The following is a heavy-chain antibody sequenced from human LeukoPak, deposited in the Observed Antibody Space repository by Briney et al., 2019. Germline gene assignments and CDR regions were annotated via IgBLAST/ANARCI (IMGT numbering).Heavy chain of an antibody. Sequence: GGSLRLSCSASGFTFSSYAMHWVRQAAGKGLEYVSAISSNGGSTYYADSVKGRFTISRDNSKNTLYLQMSSLRAEDTAVYYCVKDSRGVLWFGELNWFDPWGQGTLVTVSS. CDR1: GFTFSSYA. D-gene: IGHD3-10*01. V-gene: IGHV3-64D*06. CDR2: ISSNGGST. CDR3: VKDSRGVLWFGELNWFDP. J-gene: IGHJ5*02.